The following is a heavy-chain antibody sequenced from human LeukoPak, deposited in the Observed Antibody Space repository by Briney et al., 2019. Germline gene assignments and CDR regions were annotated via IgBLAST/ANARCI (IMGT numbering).Heavy chain of an antibody. J-gene: IGHJ6*03. V-gene: IGHV4-4*07. Sequence: PSETLTLTCTASGDSISTYYWSWIRQPAGQGLEWIGRIYGNGSTNYNPSLKSRGTMSIDNSTNKVSLKLSTALAADTAVYYCARLVYYDFWSGITKYYYYYMDVWGKGATVTVSS. D-gene: IGHD3-3*01. CDR1: GDSISTYY. CDR3: ARLVYYDFWSGITKYYYYYMDV. CDR2: IYGNGST.